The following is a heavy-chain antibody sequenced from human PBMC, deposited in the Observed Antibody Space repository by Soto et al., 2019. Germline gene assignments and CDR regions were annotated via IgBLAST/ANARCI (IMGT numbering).Heavy chain of an antibody. J-gene: IGHJ4*02. CDR3: ARESPPADY. CDR1: GYTFTSYG. V-gene: IGHV1-18*01. CDR2: ISAFNGNT. Sequence: QVQLVQSGAEVKKPGASVKVSCKASGYTFTSYGISWVRQAPGQGLEWMGWISAFNGNTNYAQKLQGRVTMTTDTSMNTLYMELRSLRSEDTAVYYCARESPPADYWGQGTLVTVSS.